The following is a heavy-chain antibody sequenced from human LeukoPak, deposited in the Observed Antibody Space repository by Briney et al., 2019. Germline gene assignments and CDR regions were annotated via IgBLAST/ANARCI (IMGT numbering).Heavy chain of an antibody. CDR1: GYTFTGYY. Sequence: ASVKVSCKASGYTFTGYYMHWVRQAPGQGLEWMGWINPNSGGTNYAQKFQGRVTMTRDTSISTAYMELSRLRSDDTAVYYCARVRYSYGHFYFQHWGQGTLVTVSS. D-gene: IGHD5-18*01. J-gene: IGHJ1*01. V-gene: IGHV1-2*02. CDR3: ARVRYSYGHFYFQH. CDR2: INPNSGGT.